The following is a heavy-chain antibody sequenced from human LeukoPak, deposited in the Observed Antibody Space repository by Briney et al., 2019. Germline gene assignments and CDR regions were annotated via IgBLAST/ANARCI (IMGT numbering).Heavy chain of an antibody. CDR2: INHSGST. D-gene: IGHD6-19*01. CDR1: GGSFSGYY. V-gene: IGHV4-34*01. CDR3: SRISRGWPASRHPNGLDP. Sequence: PSETLSLTCAVYGGSFSGYYWSWIRQPPGKGLEWIGEINHSGSTNYNPSLKSRVTISVDTSKNQFSLKLSSVTAADTAVYYCSRISRGWPASRHPNGLDPWGQGTLVTVS. J-gene: IGHJ5*02.